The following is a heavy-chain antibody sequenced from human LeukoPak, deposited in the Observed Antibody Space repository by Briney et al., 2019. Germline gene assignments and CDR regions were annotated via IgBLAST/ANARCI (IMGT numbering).Heavy chain of an antibody. J-gene: IGHJ4*02. CDR2: INHSGST. CDR3: ARQFRWGSGWPFDY. D-gene: IGHD6-19*01. Sequence: SETLSLTCAVYGGSFSGYYWSWIRQPPGKGLEWIGEINHSGSTNYNPSLKSRVTISVDTSKNQFSLKLSSVTAADTAVYYCARQFRWGSGWPFDYWGQGTLVTVSS. V-gene: IGHV4-34*01. CDR1: GGSFSGYY.